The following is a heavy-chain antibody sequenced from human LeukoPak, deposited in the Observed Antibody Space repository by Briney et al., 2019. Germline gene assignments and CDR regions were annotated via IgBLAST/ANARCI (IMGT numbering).Heavy chain of an antibody. CDR1: GFTFSTYG. V-gene: IGHV3-30*02. Sequence: SGGSLRLSWAAAGFTFSTYGMHWVRQAPGKGLQWVAFIRDDGSTKYYADSAKGRFTISRDNSKNSLYLQMNSLRAEDTAVYYCARQKYGDLDYWGQGTLVTVSS. CDR3: ARQKYGDLDY. CDR2: IRDDGSTK. J-gene: IGHJ4*02. D-gene: IGHD4-17*01.